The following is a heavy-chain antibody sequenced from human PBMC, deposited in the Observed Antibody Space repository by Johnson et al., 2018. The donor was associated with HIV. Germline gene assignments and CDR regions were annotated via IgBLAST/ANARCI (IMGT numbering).Heavy chain of an antibody. Sequence: QVPSVESGGAVVQPGRSLRLSCEASGFTFSYYGIHWVRQAPGKGLEWVAVTSYAGSDKYYSDSVKGRFTISRDNSKNTLYLQMNSLRAEDTAVYYCARDDILTGYYDAFDIWGQGTMVTVSS. CDR3: ARDDILTGYYDAFDI. V-gene: IGHV3-33*05. D-gene: IGHD3-9*01. CDR2: TSYAGSDK. J-gene: IGHJ3*02. CDR1: GFTFSYYG.